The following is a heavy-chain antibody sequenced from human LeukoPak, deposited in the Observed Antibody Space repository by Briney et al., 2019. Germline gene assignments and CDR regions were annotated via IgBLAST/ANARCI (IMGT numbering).Heavy chain of an antibody. CDR3: ARGWRHDY. V-gene: IGHV4-34*01. Sequence: SETLSLTCAVYGGSFSGYYWSWIRQPPGKGLEWIGEINHSGSTNYNPSLKRRGTISVVSSKNQFSLKLSSVTAADTAVYYCARGWRHDYWGQGTLVTVSS. D-gene: IGHD5-12*01. CDR2: INHSGST. J-gene: IGHJ4*02. CDR1: GGSFSGYY.